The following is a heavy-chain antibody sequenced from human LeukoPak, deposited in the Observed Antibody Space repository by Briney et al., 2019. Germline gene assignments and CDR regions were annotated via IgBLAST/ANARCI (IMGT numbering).Heavy chain of an antibody. D-gene: IGHD6-6*01. J-gene: IGHJ4*02. CDR3: AREGYSSSEGGFDY. CDR1: GGSISSYY. Sequence: PSETLSLTCTVSGGSISSYYWSWIRQPPGKGLEWIGYIYYSGSTNYNPSLKSRVTISVDTSKNQFSLKLSSVTAADTAVYYCAREGYSSSEGGFDYWGQGTLVTVSS. CDR2: IYYSGST. V-gene: IGHV4-59*01.